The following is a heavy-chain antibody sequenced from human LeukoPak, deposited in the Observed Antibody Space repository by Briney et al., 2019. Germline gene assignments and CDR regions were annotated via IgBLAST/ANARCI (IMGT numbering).Heavy chain of an antibody. CDR1: GFIFSSYA. Sequence: GGSLRLSCAASGFIFSSYAMTWVRQAPGKGLEWVSAISASGGSTYYADSVRGRFTISRENSKNTLYLQMSSLRVEDTAVYYCAKPQQMANFDFWGQGTLVTVSS. CDR3: AKPQQMANFDF. V-gene: IGHV3-23*01. D-gene: IGHD6-13*01. CDR2: ISASGGST. J-gene: IGHJ4*02.